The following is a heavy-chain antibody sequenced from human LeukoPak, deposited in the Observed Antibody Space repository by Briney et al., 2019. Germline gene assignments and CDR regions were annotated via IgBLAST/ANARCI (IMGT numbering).Heavy chain of an antibody. J-gene: IGHJ4*02. D-gene: IGHD1-7*01. Sequence: SETLSLTCAVSGGSISSSNWWSWVRQPPGKGLEWIGEIYHSGSTNYNPSLKSRVTISVDTSKNQFSLKLSSVTAADTAVYYCARDVTGTNFFDNWGQGTLVTVSS. CDR3: ARDVTGTNFFDN. CDR2: IYHSGST. V-gene: IGHV4-4*02. CDR1: GGSISSSNW.